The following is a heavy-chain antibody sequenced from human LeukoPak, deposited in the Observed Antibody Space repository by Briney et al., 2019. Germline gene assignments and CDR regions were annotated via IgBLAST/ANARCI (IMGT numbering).Heavy chain of an antibody. J-gene: IGHJ4*02. CDR3: ARAQAFEYSSSSGPVDY. CDR2: INHSGST. D-gene: IGHD6-6*01. V-gene: IGHV4-34*01. CDR1: GGSFGGYY. Sequence: SETLSLTCAVYGGSFGGYYWSWIRQPPGKGLEWIGEINHSGSTNYNPSLKSRVTISVDTSKNQFSLKLSSVTAADTAVYYCARAQAFEYSSSSGPVDYWGQGTLVTISS.